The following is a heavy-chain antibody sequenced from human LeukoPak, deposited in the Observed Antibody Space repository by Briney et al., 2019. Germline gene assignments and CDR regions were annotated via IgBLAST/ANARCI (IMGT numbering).Heavy chain of an antibody. Sequence: SETLSLTCAVYGGSFSGYYWSWIRQPPGKGLEWIGEINHSGSTNYNPSLKSRVTIPVDTSKNQFSLKLSSVTAADTAVYYCARNSPLRYDFWSGYYSWAFDIWGQGTMVTVSS. CDR2: INHSGST. V-gene: IGHV4-34*01. CDR3: ARNSPLRYDFWSGYYSWAFDI. J-gene: IGHJ3*02. D-gene: IGHD3-3*01. CDR1: GGSFSGYY.